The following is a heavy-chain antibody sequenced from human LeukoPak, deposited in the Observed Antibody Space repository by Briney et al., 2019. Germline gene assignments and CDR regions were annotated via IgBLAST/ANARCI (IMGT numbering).Heavy chain of an antibody. D-gene: IGHD3-22*01. Sequence: ASVKVSCKASGYTFTSYYMHWVRQAPGQGLEWMGIINPSGGSTSYAQKFQGRVTMTRDTSTSTVYMELSSLRSEDTAVYYCARFSGFAARACGMDVWGQGTTVTVSS. CDR2: INPSGGST. CDR3: ARFSGFAARACGMDV. V-gene: IGHV1-46*01. J-gene: IGHJ6*02. CDR1: GYTFTSYY.